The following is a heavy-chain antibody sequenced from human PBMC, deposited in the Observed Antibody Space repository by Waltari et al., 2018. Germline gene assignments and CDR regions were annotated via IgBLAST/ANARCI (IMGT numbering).Heavy chain of an antibody. D-gene: IGHD3-16*01. CDR2: TYYRSKWYN. J-gene: IGHJ4*02. V-gene: IGHV6-1*01. CDR3: ARGWAVDS. CDR1: GDRVSNNNGA. Sequence: QVQLQQSGPGLVKPSQTLSLTCAISGDRVSNNNGAWNWIRQSPSRGLEWLGRTYYRSKWYNDYADSVKGRITIDPDTAKNQFSLQLHFVTPEDTAVYFCARGWAVDSWGQGTLVTVSS.